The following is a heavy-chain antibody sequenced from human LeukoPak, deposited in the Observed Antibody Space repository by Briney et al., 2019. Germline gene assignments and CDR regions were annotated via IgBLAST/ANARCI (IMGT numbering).Heavy chain of an antibody. V-gene: IGHV3-30*03. CDR3: ARPSGVTTYYYYYMDV. D-gene: IGHD4-11*01. CDR1: GFTFSSSG. J-gene: IGHJ6*03. Sequence: GGSLRLSCTASGFTFSSSGMHWVRQAPDKGLEWVAVISFDGSDKYYADSVKGRFTISRDNAKNSLYLQMNSLRAEDTAAYYCARPSGVTTYYYYYMDVWGKGTTVTVSS. CDR2: ISFDGSDK.